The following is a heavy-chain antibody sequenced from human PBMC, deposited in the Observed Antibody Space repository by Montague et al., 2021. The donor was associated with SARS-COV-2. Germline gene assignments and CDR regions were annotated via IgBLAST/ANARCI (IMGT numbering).Heavy chain of an antibody. D-gene: IGHD3-10*01. J-gene: IGHJ4*02. CDR3: ATGGSRVRFDS. Sequence: SLRLSCAASEITFDDYAMHWVRQAPGKGLEWVSGFSWNTGKICYAESVKGRFTISRDSATNSLYLQMDSLRPEDTALYYCATGGSRVRFDSWGRGILVTVSS. CDR1: EITFDDYA. CDR2: FSWNTGKI. V-gene: IGHV3-9*01.